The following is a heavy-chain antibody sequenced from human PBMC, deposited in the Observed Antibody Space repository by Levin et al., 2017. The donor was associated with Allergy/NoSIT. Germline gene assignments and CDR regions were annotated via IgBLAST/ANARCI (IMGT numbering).Heavy chain of an antibody. CDR3: ATFGYYDSSGYYSDY. CDR2: IYSGGST. J-gene: IGHJ4*02. CDR1: GFTVSSNY. V-gene: IGHV3-53*01. D-gene: IGHD3-22*01. Sequence: GESLKISCAASGFTVSSNYMSWVRQAPGKGLEWVSVIYSGGSTYYADSVKGRFTISRDNSKNTLYLQMNSLRAEDTAVYYCATFGYYDSSGYYSDYWGQGTLVTVSS.